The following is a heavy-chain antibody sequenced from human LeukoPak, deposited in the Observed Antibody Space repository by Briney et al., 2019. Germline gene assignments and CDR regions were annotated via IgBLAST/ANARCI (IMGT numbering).Heavy chain of an antibody. Sequence: KPGGSLRLSCAASGFTVSSNYMSWVRQAPGKGLEWVSSISSSSSYIYYADSVKGRFTISRDNAKNSLYLQMTSLRAEDTAVDYXXXDEPNRPSXSSSWYDAFDIWGQGTMVTVSS. V-gene: IGHV3-21*01. CDR2: ISSSSSYI. CDR1: GFTVSSNY. J-gene: IGHJ3*02. D-gene: IGHD6-13*01. CDR3: XXDEPNRPSXSSSWYDAFDI.